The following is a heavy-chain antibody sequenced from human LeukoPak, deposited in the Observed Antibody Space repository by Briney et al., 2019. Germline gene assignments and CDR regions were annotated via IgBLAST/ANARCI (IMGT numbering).Heavy chain of an antibody. CDR2: IIPIFGTA. CDR1: GGTFSSYA. J-gene: IGHJ4*02. CDR3: ARLVAWSGYPLDS. D-gene: IGHD3-3*01. V-gene: IGHV1-69*01. Sequence: SVKVSCKASGGTFSSYAISWVRQAPGQGLEWMGGIIPIFGTANYAQKFQGRVTITADESTSTAYMELSSLRSEDTAVYYCARLVAWSGYPLDSWGQGTLVTVSS.